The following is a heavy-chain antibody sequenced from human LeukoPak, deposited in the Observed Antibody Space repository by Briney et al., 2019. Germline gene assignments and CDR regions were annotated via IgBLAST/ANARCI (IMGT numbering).Heavy chain of an antibody. Sequence: SETLSLTCTVSGYSISSAYYWGWIRQPPGKGLEWIGSIYHSGSTNYNPSLKSRVTISVDKSKNQFSLKLSSVTAADTAMYYCARAPSPIYSSSWYGVYYYYGMDVWGQGTTVTVSS. J-gene: IGHJ6*02. V-gene: IGHV4-38-2*02. D-gene: IGHD6-13*01. CDR2: IYHSGST. CDR3: ARAPSPIYSSSWYGVYYYYGMDV. CDR1: GYSISSAYY.